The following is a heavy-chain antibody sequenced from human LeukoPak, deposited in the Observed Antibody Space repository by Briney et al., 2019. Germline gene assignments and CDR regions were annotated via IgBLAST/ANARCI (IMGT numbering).Heavy chain of an antibody. CDR3: ARVRKRITMVRDHGMDV. D-gene: IGHD3-10*01. J-gene: IGHJ6*02. Sequence: PSETLSLTCAVYGGSFSGYYWSWIRQPPGKGLEWIGEINHSGSTNYNPSLKSRVTISVDTSKNQFSLKLSSVTAADTAVYYCARVRKRITMVRDHGMDVWGQGTTVTVSS. CDR2: INHSGST. V-gene: IGHV4-34*01. CDR1: GGSFSGYY.